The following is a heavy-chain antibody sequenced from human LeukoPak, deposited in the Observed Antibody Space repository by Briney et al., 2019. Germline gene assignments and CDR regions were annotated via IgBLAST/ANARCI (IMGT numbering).Heavy chain of an antibody. Sequence: ASVKVPCKASGGTFSSYAISWVRQAPGQGLEWMGWISAYNGNTNYAQKLQGRVTMTTDTSTSTAYMELRSLRSDDTAVYYCARGGRYYDSSGYYYFDYWGQGTLVTVSS. D-gene: IGHD3-22*01. CDR3: ARGGRYYDSSGYYYFDY. CDR2: ISAYNGNT. J-gene: IGHJ4*02. CDR1: GGTFSSYA. V-gene: IGHV1-18*01.